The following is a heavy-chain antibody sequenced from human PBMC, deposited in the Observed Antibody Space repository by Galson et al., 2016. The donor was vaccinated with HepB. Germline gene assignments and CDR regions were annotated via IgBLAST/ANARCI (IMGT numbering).Heavy chain of an antibody. CDR2: IYYSGST. CDR3: ARFSDYGDYGFGY. V-gene: IGHV4-31*03. Sequence: TLSLTCTVSGGSISSGGYYWSWIRQHPGKGLEWIGYIYYSGSTYYNPSLKSRVTISVDTSKNQFSLKLSSVTAADTAVYYFARFSDYGDYGFGYWGQGTLVTVSS. CDR1: GGSISSGGYY. J-gene: IGHJ4*02. D-gene: IGHD4-17*01.